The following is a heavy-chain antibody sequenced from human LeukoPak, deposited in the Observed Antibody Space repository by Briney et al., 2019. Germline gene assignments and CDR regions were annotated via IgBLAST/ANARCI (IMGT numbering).Heavy chain of an antibody. CDR2: IYYSGST. V-gene: IGHV4-59*12. CDR3: ARGDFWSGFYNY. CDR1: GGSISSYY. Sequence: SETLSLTCTVSGGSISSYYWSWIRQPPGKGLEWIGYIYYSGSTNYNPSLKSRVTISVDTSKNQFSLKLSSVTAADTAVYYCARGDFWSGFYNYWGQGTLVTVSS. J-gene: IGHJ4*02. D-gene: IGHD3-3*01.